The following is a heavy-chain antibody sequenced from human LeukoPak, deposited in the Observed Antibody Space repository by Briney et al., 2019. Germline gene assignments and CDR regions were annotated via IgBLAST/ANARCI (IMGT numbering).Heavy chain of an antibody. CDR1: GFTFSSYS. Sequence: GGSLRLSCAASGFTFSSYSMNWVRQAPGKGLEWVSSISSSSSYIYYADSVKGRFTISRDNAKNSLYLQMNSLRAEDTAVYHCARSTTMVRGVTDYWGQGTLVTVSS. V-gene: IGHV3-21*01. CDR2: ISSSSSYI. CDR3: ARSTTMVRGVTDY. D-gene: IGHD3-10*01. J-gene: IGHJ4*02.